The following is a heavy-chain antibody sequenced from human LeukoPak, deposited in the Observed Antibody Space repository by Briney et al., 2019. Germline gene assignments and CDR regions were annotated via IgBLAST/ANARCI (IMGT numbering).Heavy chain of an antibody. D-gene: IGHD5-18*01. CDR3: AREPLVDTAMELDY. CDR2: ISAYNGNT. J-gene: IGHJ4*02. CDR1: GYTFTIYG. V-gene: IGHV1-18*01. Sequence: GASVNVSCKASGYTFTIYGISWVRQAPGQGLEWMGWISAYNGNTNYAQKLQGRVTMTTDTSTSTAYMELRSLRSDDTAVYYCAREPLVDTAMELDYWGQGTLVTVSS.